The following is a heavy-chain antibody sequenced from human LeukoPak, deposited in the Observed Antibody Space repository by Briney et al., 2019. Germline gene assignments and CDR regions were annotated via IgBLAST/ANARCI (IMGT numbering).Heavy chain of an antibody. CDR3: AHSPDTGCSSSWYFDY. V-gene: IGHV3-23*01. J-gene: IGHJ4*02. Sequence: GGSLRLSCAASGFTFSSYAMSWVRQAPGKGLEWVSAISGSGGSTYYADSVKGRFTISRDNSKNTLYLQMNSLRAEDTAVYYCAHSPDTGCSSSWYFDYWGQGTLVTVSS. D-gene: IGHD6-13*01. CDR2: ISGSGGST. CDR1: GFTFSSYA.